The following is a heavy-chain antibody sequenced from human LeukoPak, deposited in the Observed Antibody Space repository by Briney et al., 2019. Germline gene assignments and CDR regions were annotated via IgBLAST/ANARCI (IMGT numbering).Heavy chain of an antibody. CDR2: INHNGNVN. Sequence: GGSLRLSCAASGFTFSSYWMNWARQAPGKGLEWVASINHNGNVNYYVDSVRGRFTISRDNAKDSLYLQMSNLRAEDTAVYFCARGGGLDVWGQGATVTVSS. J-gene: IGHJ6*02. CDR1: GFTFSSYW. D-gene: IGHD3-16*01. CDR3: ARGGGLDV. V-gene: IGHV3-7*03.